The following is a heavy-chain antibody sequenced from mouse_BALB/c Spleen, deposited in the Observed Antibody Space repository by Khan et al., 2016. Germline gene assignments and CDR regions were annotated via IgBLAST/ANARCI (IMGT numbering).Heavy chain of an antibody. V-gene: IGHV1S29*02. D-gene: IGHD2-3*01. CDR3: ARSGGWLLDY. Sequence: VQLQQSGPELVKPGASVKISCKASGYTFTDYNMHWVKQSHGKSLEWIGYIYPYNGDTGYNQKFKRKATLTVDNPSSTAYMEFRSLTSEDSAVYYCARSGGWLLDYWGQGTTLTVSS. CDR1: GYTFTDYN. CDR2: IYPYNGDT. J-gene: IGHJ2*01.